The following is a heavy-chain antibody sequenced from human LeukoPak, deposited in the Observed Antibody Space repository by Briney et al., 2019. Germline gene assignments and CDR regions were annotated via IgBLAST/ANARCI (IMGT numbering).Heavy chain of an antibody. CDR3: ARAIVIQPRLRSDY. D-gene: IGHD3-16*02. CDR2: ISSNGGST. Sequence: GGSLRLSCASSGFTFSNYAMHWVRQAPGKGLEYVSAISSNGGSTYYANSVKGRFTISRDNSKNTLYLQMGSLRAEDMAVYHCARAIVIQPRLRSDYWGQGTLVTVSS. CDR1: GFTFSNYA. V-gene: IGHV3-64*01. J-gene: IGHJ4*02.